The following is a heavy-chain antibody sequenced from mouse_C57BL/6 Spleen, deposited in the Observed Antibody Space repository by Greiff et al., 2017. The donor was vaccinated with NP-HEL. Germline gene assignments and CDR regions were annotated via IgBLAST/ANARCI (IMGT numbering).Heavy chain of an antibody. V-gene: IGHV1-50*01. CDR1: GYTFTSYW. CDR2: IDPSASYT. D-gene: IGHD2-2*01. Sequence: QVQLKQPGAELVKPGASVKLSCKASGYTFTSYWMQWVKQRPGQGLEWIGEIDPSASYTNYNQKFKGKATLTVDTSSSTAYMQLSSLTSEDSAVYYCAREGYDDYWGQGTTLTVSS. CDR3: AREGYDDY. J-gene: IGHJ2*01.